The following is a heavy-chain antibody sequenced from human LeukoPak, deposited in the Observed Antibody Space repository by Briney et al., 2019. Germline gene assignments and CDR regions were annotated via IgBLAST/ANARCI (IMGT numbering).Heavy chain of an antibody. CDR1: GYTFTSYY. CDR3: ARGYDSSGYYYRAPFDI. Sequence: GASVKVSCKASGYTFTSYYMHWVRQAPGQGLEWMGIINPSGGSTSYAQKFQGRVTMTRDTSTSTVYMGLSSLRSEDTAVYYCARGYDSSGYYYRAPFDIWGQGTMVTVSS. J-gene: IGHJ3*02. V-gene: IGHV1-46*01. D-gene: IGHD3-22*01. CDR2: INPSGGST.